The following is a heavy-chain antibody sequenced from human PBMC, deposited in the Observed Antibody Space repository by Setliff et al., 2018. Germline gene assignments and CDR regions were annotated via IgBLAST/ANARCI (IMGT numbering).Heavy chain of an antibody. V-gene: IGHV3-11*04. Sequence: PGESLRLSCAASGFSFSYFYMSWVRQAPGKGLEWLSKISGDGITIFYADSVRGRFTISRDNAKNSVFLQMNSLRADDTAVYYCARDGVYYAMDVWGQGTTVTVSS. J-gene: IGHJ6*02. CDR1: GFSFSYFY. CDR3: ARDGVYYAMDV. CDR2: ISGDGITI.